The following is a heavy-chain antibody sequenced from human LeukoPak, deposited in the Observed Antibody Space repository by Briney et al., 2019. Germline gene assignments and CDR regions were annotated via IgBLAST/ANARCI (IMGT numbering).Heavy chain of an antibody. J-gene: IGHJ4*02. CDR2: IRSGGGSS. D-gene: IGHD1/OR15-1a*01. CDR1: GFTFSSHD. V-gene: IGHV3-23*01. CDR3: AKGPHLNNRWYFDF. Sequence: GGSLRLSCAVSGFTFSSHDMTWVRQAPGKGLEWVSSIRSGGGSSFYADSVKGRFTVSRDNPKNTLYLQMNSLRAEDTAVYYCAKGPHLNNRWYFDFWAQGSLVTVSS.